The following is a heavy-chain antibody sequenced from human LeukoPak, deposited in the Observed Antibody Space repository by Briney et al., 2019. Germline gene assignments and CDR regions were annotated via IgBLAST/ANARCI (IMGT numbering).Heavy chain of an antibody. CDR2: ISGSGGST. CDR3: AKLPVAGLYFDY. CDR1: GFTFSSYA. D-gene: IGHD6-19*01. V-gene: IGHV3-23*01. Sequence: GGSLRLSCAASGFTFSSYAMSWVRQAPGKGLEWVSAISGSGGSTYYADSVKGRFTISRDNSKNTLYLQMNSLRVEDTAVYYCAKLPVAGLYFDYWGQGTLVTVSS. J-gene: IGHJ4*02.